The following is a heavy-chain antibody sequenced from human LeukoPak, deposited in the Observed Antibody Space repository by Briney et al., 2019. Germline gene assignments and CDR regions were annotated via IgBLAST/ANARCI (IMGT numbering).Heavy chain of an antibody. J-gene: IGHJ3*02. D-gene: IGHD2-21*01. V-gene: IGHV4-59*01. CDR1: GGSISSYY. CDR3: ARDPYDSGGLDASDI. Sequence: SETLSLTCTVSGGSISSYYWSWIRQPPGKGLEWIGYIYNSGSTNYNPSLKSRVTISVDTSKNQFSLKLNSVTAADTAVYFCARDPYDSGGLDASDIWGQGTMVTVSS. CDR2: IYNSGST.